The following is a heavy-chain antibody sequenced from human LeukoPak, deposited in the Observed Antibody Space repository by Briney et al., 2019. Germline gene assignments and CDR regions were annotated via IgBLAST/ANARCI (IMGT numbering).Heavy chain of an antibody. CDR3: ARGHYGSGSYYSRGGYFDY. CDR1: GGSIISGDYY. V-gene: IGHV4-30-4*08. J-gene: IGHJ4*02. Sequence: SQTLSLTCTVSGGSIISGDYYWSWIRQPPGKGLEWIGYIYYSGSTYYNPSLKSRVTISVDTSKNQFSLKLSSVTAADTAVYYCARGHYGSGSYYSRGGYFDYWGQGTLVTVPS. D-gene: IGHD3-10*01. CDR2: IYYSGST.